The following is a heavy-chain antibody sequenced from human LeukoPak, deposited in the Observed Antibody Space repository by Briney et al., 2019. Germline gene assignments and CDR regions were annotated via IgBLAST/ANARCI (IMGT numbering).Heavy chain of an antibody. CDR3: ARGDIVGATTGNDAFDI. J-gene: IGHJ3*02. Sequence: TLSLTCTVSGGSISSGGYYWSWIRQHPGKGLEWIGYIYYSGSTYYNPSLKSRVTISVDTSKNQFSLKLSSVTAADTAVYYCARGDIVGATTGNDAFDIWGQGTMVTVSS. CDR2: IYYSGST. D-gene: IGHD1-26*01. CDR1: GGSISSGGYY. V-gene: IGHV4-31*03.